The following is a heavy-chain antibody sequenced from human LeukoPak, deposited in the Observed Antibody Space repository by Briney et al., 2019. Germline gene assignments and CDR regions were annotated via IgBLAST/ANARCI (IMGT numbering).Heavy chain of an antibody. CDR2: IRGDGGGT. J-gene: IGHJ4*02. Sequence: GGSLRLSCAASGLTFNTYAMTWVRQAPGKGLEWVSTIRGDGGGTYYADSVKGRFTISRDDSKNTLYLQMNSLRGEDTAVYYCARDTPRYYYDSSGYYQDYWGQGTLVTVSS. CDR1: GLTFNTYA. D-gene: IGHD3-22*01. V-gene: IGHV3-23*01. CDR3: ARDTPRYYYDSSGYYQDY.